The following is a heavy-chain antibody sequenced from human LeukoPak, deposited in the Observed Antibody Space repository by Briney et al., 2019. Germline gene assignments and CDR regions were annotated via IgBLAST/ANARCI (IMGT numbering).Heavy chain of an antibody. Sequence: PGRSLRLSYVGSGFIFDDYGMHWVRQVPGKGLEWVSGINWNSVTIGYADSVKGRFTISRDNAKNSLYLQMSNLRAEDTAVYFCARGGGLDVWGQGATVTVSS. V-gene: IGHV3-9*01. J-gene: IGHJ6*02. CDR3: ARGGGLDV. CDR2: INWNSVTI. D-gene: IGHD3-16*01. CDR1: GFIFDDYG.